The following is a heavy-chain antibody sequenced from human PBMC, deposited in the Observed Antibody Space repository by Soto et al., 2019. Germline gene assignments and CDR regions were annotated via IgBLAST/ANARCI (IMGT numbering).Heavy chain of an antibody. CDR2: IDPSGGST. V-gene: IGHV1-46*01. J-gene: IGHJ4*02. CDR3: ARVPYDTTGYYAF. D-gene: IGHD3-22*01. Sequence: QVRLVQSGAEVKKPGASVSISCKTSGFTFTTYYIHWVRQAPGQGLEWMGMIDPSGGSTTYAQKFQGRITMTSDMSTSTVYMELSSLRSEDTAVYYCARVPYDTTGYYAFWGQGTPVTVSS. CDR1: GFTFTTYY.